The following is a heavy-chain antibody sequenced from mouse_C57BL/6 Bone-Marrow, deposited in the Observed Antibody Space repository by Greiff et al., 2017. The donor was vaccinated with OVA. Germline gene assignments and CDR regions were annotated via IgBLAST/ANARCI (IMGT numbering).Heavy chain of an antibody. Sequence: QVQPQQPGAELVTPGASVQLSCKASGYTFTSSWLPWVKHRPGQGLEWIGEIDPSDSYTNYNQQFKGKATLPVDPSASTDYMQLSSLTSEDSAVYYCARDDGYPTWFAYWGQGTLVTVSA. CDR1: GYTFTSSW. J-gene: IGHJ3*01. CDR3: ARDDGYPTWFAY. D-gene: IGHD2-3*01. V-gene: IGHV1-50*01. CDR2: IDPSDSYT.